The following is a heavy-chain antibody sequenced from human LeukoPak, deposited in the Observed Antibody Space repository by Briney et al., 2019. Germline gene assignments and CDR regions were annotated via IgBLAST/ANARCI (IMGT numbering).Heavy chain of an antibody. CDR2: INHSGST. CDR3: ARGSQGSYYYDSSGYLLI. Sequence: SETLSLTCAVYGGSFSGYYWSWIRQPPGKGLEWIGGINHSGSTNYNPSLKSRVTISVDTSKNQFSLRLSSVTAADTAVYYCARGSQGSYYYDSSGYLLIWGQETLVTVSS. CDR1: GGSFSGYY. D-gene: IGHD3-22*01. V-gene: IGHV4-34*01. J-gene: IGHJ4*02.